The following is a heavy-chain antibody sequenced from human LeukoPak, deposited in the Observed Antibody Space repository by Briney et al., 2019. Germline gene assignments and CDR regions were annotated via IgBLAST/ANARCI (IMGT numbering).Heavy chain of an antibody. CDR2: ISSRSSYI. V-gene: IGHV3-21*01. D-gene: IGHD6-19*01. CDR3: ARDAQWLVPEGYYYYMDV. J-gene: IGHJ6*03. Sequence: GGSLRLSCAGSGFTFSRYNMNWFRQAPGKGLERVSSISSRSSYIFYADSVKGRFTISRDNAKNSLYLQMNSLGVEDTAVYYCARDAQWLVPEGYYYYMDVWGKGTTVTVSS. CDR1: GFTFSRYN.